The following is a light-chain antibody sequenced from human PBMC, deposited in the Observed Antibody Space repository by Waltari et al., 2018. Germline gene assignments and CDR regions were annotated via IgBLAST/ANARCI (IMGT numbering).Light chain of an antibody. Sequence: SYELSQPTSVSVAPGEPAGVTCGGRNVGRKSVAWYRQRAGQAAVLVVYDGRDRPSGIPGRLSVYHSGNTGTLPTARVEAGDEGGYYCQVWDTSSDHPVFGGWTKLTVL. CDR1: NVGRKS. CDR2: DGR. CDR3: QVWDTSSDHPV. J-gene: IGLJ2*01. V-gene: IGLV3-21*02.